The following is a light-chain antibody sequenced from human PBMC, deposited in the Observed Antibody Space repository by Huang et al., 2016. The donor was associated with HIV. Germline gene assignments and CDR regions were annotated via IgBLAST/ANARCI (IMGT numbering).Light chain of an antibody. CDR3: QQFYNMPYT. J-gene: IGKJ2*01. CDR2: MAS. Sequence: DILLTQSPDSLAVSLGEGATLTCRSSRSLLFASNSKNFLAWYQQKPGQSPKLLMYMASVRESGVPERFTGSGSGTEFTLTIASLQAEDVAVYYCQQFYNMPYTFGRGTRLEI. CDR1: RSLLFASNSKNF. V-gene: IGKV4-1*01.